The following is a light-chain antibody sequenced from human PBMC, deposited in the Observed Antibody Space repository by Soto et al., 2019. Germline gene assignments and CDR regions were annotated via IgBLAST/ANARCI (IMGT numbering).Light chain of an antibody. Sequence: QSVLTQPASVSGSPGQSITISCTGTSSDVGGYDYVSWYQLHPGKAPKLMVFEVSNRPSGVSYRFSGSKSGNTASLTISGLQAEDEADYFCSSYSISTAYLFGTGTKATV. CDR1: SSDVGGYDY. CDR2: EVS. J-gene: IGLJ1*01. CDR3: SSYSISTAYL. V-gene: IGLV2-14*01.